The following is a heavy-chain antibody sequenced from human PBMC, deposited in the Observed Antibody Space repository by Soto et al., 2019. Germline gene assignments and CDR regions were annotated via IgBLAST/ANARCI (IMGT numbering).Heavy chain of an antibody. Sequence: EVKLLESGGGLAQPGGSLRLSCVGSGFTFDSYAISWVRQAPGERLQWIAAISGSADGTDYAHSVRGRFTISRDNAKKTVHLKMDSLRVEDTAVYFCAKDTVGGYSFWSGYYSDGLDVWGQGTLVSVS. CDR2: ISGSADGT. J-gene: IGHJ3*01. D-gene: IGHD3-3*01. CDR1: GFTFDSYA. CDR3: AKDTVGGYSFWSGYYSDGLDV. V-gene: IGHV3-23*01.